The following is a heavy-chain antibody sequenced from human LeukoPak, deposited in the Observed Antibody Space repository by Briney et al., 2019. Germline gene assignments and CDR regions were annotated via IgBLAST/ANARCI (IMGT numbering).Heavy chain of an antibody. CDR2: IYPGDSDT. D-gene: IGHD1-1*01. V-gene: IGHV5-51*01. J-gene: IGHJ4*02. CDR1: GYSFTSYW. Sequence: GESLKISCKGSGYSFTSYWIGWVRQMPGKGLEWMGIIYPGDSDTRYSPSFQGQVTISADKSISTAYLQWSSLKASDTAMYYCARHEGAYRSYPTGTLDYWGQGTLVTVSS. CDR3: ARHEGAYRSYPTGTLDY.